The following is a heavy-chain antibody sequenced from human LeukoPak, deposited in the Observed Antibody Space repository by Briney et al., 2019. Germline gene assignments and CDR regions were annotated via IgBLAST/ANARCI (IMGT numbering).Heavy chain of an antibody. V-gene: IGHV4-59*08. J-gene: IGHJ4*02. CDR3: ARQERGYSYDLFGY. CDR1: GGSISSYS. CDR2: IYYSGST. D-gene: IGHD5-18*01. Sequence: SETLSLTCTVSGGSISSYSWSRIRQPPGKGLEWIGYIYYSGSTNYNPSLKSRVTISVDTSKNQFSLKLSSVTAADTAVYYCARQERGYSYDLFGYWGQGTLVTVSS.